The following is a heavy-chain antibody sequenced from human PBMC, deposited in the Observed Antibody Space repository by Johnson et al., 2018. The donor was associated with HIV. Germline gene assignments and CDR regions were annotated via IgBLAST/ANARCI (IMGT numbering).Heavy chain of an antibody. V-gene: IGHV3-23*04. Sequence: VQLVESGGGLVQPGGSLRLSCAASGFTVSSNYMSWVRQAPGKGLEWVSAISGSGGSTYYADSVKGRFTISRDNSKNTLYLQMNSLRAEDTAVYYCAKERVTWSSRGDAFDIWGQGTMVTVSS. CDR2: ISGSGGST. CDR1: GFTVSSNY. J-gene: IGHJ3*02. CDR3: AKERVTWSSRGDAFDI. D-gene: IGHD5-18*01.